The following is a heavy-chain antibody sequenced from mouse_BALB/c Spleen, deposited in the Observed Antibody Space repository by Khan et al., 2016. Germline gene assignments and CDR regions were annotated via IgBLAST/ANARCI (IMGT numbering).Heavy chain of an antibody. Sequence: VQLQESGAELAKPGASVKMSCKASGYTFTSYWMHWVKQRPGQGLEWIGYINPSTGYTEYNQKFKDKATLTADKSSSTAYMQLSSLTSEDSAVYYCARWDYWFAYCGQGTLVPVSA. D-gene: IGHD4-1*01. J-gene: IGHJ3*01. CDR1: GYTFTSYW. CDR3: ARWDYWFAY. CDR2: INPSTGYT. V-gene: IGHV1-7*01.